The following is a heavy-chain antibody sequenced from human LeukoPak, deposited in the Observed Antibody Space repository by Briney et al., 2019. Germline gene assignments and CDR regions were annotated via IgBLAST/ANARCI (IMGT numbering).Heavy chain of an antibody. V-gene: IGHV3-9*01. CDR1: GFAFDDDA. J-gene: IGHJ3*02. CDR3: AHAYPHDAFDI. Sequence: SLRLSCAAYGFAFDDDAMEWIPQAPGKGLERVSGISWNSGTIGYADSVKGRFTISRDNAKNSLYLQMNSLRAEDTALYYCAHAYPHDAFDIWGQGTMVTVSS. CDR2: ISWNSGTI.